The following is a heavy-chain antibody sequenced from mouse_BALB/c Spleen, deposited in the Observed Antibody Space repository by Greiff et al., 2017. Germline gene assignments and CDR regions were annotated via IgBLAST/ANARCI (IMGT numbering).Heavy chain of an antibody. Sequence: QVQLQQSGPGLVAPSQSLSITCTVSGFSLTGYGVNWVRQPPGKGLEWLGMIWGDGSTDYNSALKSRLSISKDNSKSQVFLKMNSLQTDDTARYCCARGLLYFDYWGQGTTLTVSS. V-gene: IGHV2-6-7*01. CDR3: ARGLLYFDY. J-gene: IGHJ2*01. CDR1: GFSLTGYG. D-gene: IGHD2-1*01. CDR2: IWGDGST.